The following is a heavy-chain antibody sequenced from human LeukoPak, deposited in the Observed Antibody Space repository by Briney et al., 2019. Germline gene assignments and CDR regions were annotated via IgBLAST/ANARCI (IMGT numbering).Heavy chain of an antibody. CDR1: GFTFSSYW. CDR3: ARVPYCSSTSCPDFDY. Sequence: GGSLRLSCAASGFTFSSYWMSWVRQAPGKGLEWVANIKQDGGEKYYVDSVKGRFTISRDNAKNSLYLQMNSLRAEDTAVYYCARVPYCSSTSCPDFDYWGQGTLVTVSS. V-gene: IGHV3-7*01. D-gene: IGHD2-2*01. CDR2: IKQDGGEK. J-gene: IGHJ4*02.